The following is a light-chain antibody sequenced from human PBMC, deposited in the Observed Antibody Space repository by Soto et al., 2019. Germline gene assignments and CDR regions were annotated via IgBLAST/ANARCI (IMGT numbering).Light chain of an antibody. J-gene: IGKJ1*01. CDR1: QSVGSD. CDR3: QQYYNWPPWT. Sequence: EIVMTQSPATLSVSPGERATLSCWAIQSVGSDVAWYQQRPDQAPRLLIYGASTRAAGVPVRFSGSGSGTDFTLTISSLQSEAFEVYYCQQYYNWPPWTFGQGTKVEIK. CDR2: GAS. V-gene: IGKV3-15*01.